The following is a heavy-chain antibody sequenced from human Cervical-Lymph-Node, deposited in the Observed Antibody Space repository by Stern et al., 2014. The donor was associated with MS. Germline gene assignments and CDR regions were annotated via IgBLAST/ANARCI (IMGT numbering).Heavy chain of an antibody. J-gene: IGHJ4*02. D-gene: IGHD3-3*01. V-gene: IGHV3-21*01. CDR3: ATKRSISGGTLDY. Sequence: EVQLVQSGGGLAKPGGSLRLSCAASGFPLSILSTYSMTWDRPAPGKGPESVSSISSRSDYRHYADSVKGRFTVSRDNAKDSLFLQMNRLRAEDTAVYYCATKRSISGGTLDYWGQGTLVTVSS. CDR2: ISSRSDYR. CDR1: GFPLSILSTYS.